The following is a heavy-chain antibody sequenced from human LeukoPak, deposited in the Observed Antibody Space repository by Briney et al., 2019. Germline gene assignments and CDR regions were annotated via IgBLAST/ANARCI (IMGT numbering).Heavy chain of an antibody. D-gene: IGHD3-10*01. J-gene: IGHJ5*02. CDR2: ISYDGGDQ. Sequence: PGRFLRLSCAASGFTFSSYGMHWVRQAPGKGLEWVALISYDGGDQFYEDSVKGRFTISRDNSKNTLYLQMNSLRAEDTAVYYCAKDPIRGASTVIWFDPWGQGTLVTVSS. V-gene: IGHV3-30*18. CDR1: GFTFSSYG. CDR3: AKDPIRGASTVIWFDP.